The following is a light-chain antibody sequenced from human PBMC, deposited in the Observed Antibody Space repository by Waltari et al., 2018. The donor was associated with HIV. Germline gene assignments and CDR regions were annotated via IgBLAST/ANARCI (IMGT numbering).Light chain of an antibody. CDR2: DVF. CDR3: SSYTTTNTII. CDR1: SSDIGAYEY. Sequence: QSALTQPASVSGSPGQSITISCPGTSSDIGAYEYVSWYRQHPDKAPQLLIYDVFYRPSGVSHRFSGSKSGNTASLTISGLQAEDEAVYSYSSYTTTNTIIFGGGTKLTVL. V-gene: IGLV2-14*03. J-gene: IGLJ2*01.